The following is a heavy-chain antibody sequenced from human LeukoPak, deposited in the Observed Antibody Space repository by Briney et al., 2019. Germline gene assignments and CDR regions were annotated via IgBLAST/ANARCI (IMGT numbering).Heavy chain of an antibody. Sequence: PSETLSLTCTVSGGSISSSSYYWGWIRQPPGKGLEWIGSIYYSGSTYYNPSLKSRVTISVDTSKNQFSLKLSSVTAADTAVYYCARQPTTEYYFDYWGQGTLVTVSS. CDR1: GGSISSSSYY. J-gene: IGHJ4*02. CDR3: ARQPTTEYYFDY. CDR2: IYYSGST. D-gene: IGHD4-17*01. V-gene: IGHV4-39*01.